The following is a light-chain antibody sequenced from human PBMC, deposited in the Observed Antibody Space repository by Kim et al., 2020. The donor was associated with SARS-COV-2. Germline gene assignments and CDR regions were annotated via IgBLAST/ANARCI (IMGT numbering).Light chain of an antibody. J-gene: IGKJ1*01. CDR1: QSVTSN. V-gene: IGKV3-15*01. CDR3: QQYNDWPPWT. Sequence: PGDRANLSCRASQSVTSNLAWYQQKPGQAPGLLIYGASTRATGIPARFSGSGSGTEFTLTISRLQSEDFAAVYYCQQYNDWPPWTFGQGTKVDIK. CDR2: GAS.